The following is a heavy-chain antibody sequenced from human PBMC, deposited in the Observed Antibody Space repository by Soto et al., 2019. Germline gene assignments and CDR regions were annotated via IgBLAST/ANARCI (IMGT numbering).Heavy chain of an antibody. J-gene: IGHJ6*02. Sequence: QVQLVQSGAEVKKPGSSVKVSCKASGGTFSSYSISWVRQAPGQGLEWMGGIIPIFGTANYAQKFQGRVTITADEATSTAYMELSSLRSEDTAVYYCASKGYCSGGSCRYYYYGMDVWGQGTTVTVSS. CDR1: GGTFSSYS. D-gene: IGHD2-15*01. V-gene: IGHV1-69*01. CDR3: ASKGYCSGGSCRYYYYGMDV. CDR2: IIPIFGTA.